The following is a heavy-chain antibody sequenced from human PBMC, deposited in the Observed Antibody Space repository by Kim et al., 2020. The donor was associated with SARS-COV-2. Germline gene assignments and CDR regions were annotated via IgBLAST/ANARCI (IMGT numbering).Heavy chain of an antibody. CDR1: GFTISSYA. CDR3: ARAAQSYELCFVDF. V-gene: IGHV3-33*01. D-gene: IGHD3-16*01. CDR2: LWSDGSNK. Sequence: GGSLRLSCAASGFTISSYAMHWVRQAPGKGLEWVAVLWSDGSNKYCADSVKGRFTISGDNSKNTLFLQMNSLRAEDTAVYYCARAAQSYELCFVDFWGRG. J-gene: IGHJ2*01.